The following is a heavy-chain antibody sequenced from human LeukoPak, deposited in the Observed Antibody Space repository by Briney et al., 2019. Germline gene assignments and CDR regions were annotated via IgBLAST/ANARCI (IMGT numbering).Heavy chain of an antibody. CDR3: TTYYDSSGYYLHFDY. CDR2: IESKTDGGTT. D-gene: IGHD3-22*01. Sequence: GGSLRLSCAASGFTFSSYAMSWVRQAPGKGLEWVGRIESKTDGGTTDYAAPVKGRFTISRDDSKNTLYLQMNSLETEDTAVYYCTTYYDSSGYYLHFDYWGQGTLVTVSS. J-gene: IGHJ4*02. CDR1: GFTFSSYA. V-gene: IGHV3-15*04.